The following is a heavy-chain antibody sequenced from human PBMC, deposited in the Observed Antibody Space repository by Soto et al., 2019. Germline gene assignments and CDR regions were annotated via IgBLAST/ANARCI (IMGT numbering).Heavy chain of an antibody. V-gene: IGHV3-23*01. CDR2: ISGSGGST. Sequence: PGGSLRLSCAASGFTFSSYAMSWVRHAPGKGLKWVSAISGSGGSTYYADSVKGRFTISRDNSKNTLYLQMNSLRAEDTAVYYCAKVLARAARRYYYYYGMDVWGQGTTVTVSS. D-gene: IGHD6-6*01. CDR1: GFTFSSYA. CDR3: AKVLARAARRYYYYYGMDV. J-gene: IGHJ6*02.